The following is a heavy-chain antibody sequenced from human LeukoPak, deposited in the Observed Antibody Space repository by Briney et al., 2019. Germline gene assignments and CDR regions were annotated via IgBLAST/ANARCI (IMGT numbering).Heavy chain of an antibody. Sequence: GGSLRLSCAASGFTFSSYWMSWVRQAPGKGLEWVANIKQDGSEKYYVDSVKGRFTISRDNSKNTLYLQMNSLRAEDTAVYYCARDTESGWYYFDYWGQGTLVTVSS. J-gene: IGHJ4*02. CDR1: GFTFSSYW. D-gene: IGHD6-19*01. CDR3: ARDTESGWYYFDY. V-gene: IGHV3-7*01. CDR2: IKQDGSEK.